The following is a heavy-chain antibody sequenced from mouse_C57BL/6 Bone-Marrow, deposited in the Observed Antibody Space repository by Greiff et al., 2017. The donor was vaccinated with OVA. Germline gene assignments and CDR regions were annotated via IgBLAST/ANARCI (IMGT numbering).Heavy chain of an antibody. Sequence: QVQLQQPGAELVKPGASVKLSCKASGYTFTSYWMQWVKQRPGQGLEWIGEIDPSDSYTNYNQQFKGKATLTVDTSSRTAYMQLSSQTTEDAAGDDCARRYYSPRRYFDVWGTGTTVTVSS. J-gene: IGHJ1*03. CDR1: GYTFTSYW. D-gene: IGHD1-1*01. CDR3: ARRYYSPRRYFDV. CDR2: IDPSDSYT. V-gene: IGHV1-50*01.